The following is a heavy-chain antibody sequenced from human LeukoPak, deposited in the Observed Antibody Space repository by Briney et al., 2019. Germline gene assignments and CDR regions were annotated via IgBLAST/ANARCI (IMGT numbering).Heavy chain of an antibody. Sequence: PGGTLRLSCAASTFTFSNYGMSWVRQAPGKGLEWVSAISGSGGNTYYADSVKGRFTISRDNSKNTLFLQMNSLRAEDTAVYYCAKVRVGITWDFQHWGQGTLVTVSS. J-gene: IGHJ1*01. CDR1: TFTFSNYG. CDR3: AKVRVGITWDFQH. D-gene: IGHD3-22*01. CDR2: ISGSGGNT. V-gene: IGHV3-23*01.